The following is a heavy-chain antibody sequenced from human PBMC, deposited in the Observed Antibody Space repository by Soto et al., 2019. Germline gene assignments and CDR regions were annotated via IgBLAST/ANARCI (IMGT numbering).Heavy chain of an antibody. D-gene: IGHD2-15*01. CDR3: ARPKGYCSGGSCYDNWFDP. J-gene: IGHJ5*02. CDR1: GGYISSSSYY. CDR2: IYYSGST. V-gene: IGHV4-39*01. Sequence: SETLSLTCTVSGGYISSSSYYWGWIRQPPGKGLEWIGSIYYSGSTYYNPSLKSRVTISVDTSKNQFSLKLSSVTAADTAVYYCARPKGYCSGGSCYDNWFDPWGQGTLVTVSS.